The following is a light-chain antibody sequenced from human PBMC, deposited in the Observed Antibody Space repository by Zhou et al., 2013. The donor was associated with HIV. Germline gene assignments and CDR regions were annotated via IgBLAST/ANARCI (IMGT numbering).Light chain of an antibody. V-gene: IGKV1-6*02. Sequence: IQMTQSPSALFASVGARVTITCRASQTINLYLAWYQQKSGKAPKLLIYAAFRLQSGVPSRFSGSGTGTDFTLTITSLQPEDFATYYCLQDYNYPRTFGQGTSVE. CDR2: AAF. CDR3: LQDYNYPRT. CDR1: QTINLY. J-gene: IGKJ1*01.